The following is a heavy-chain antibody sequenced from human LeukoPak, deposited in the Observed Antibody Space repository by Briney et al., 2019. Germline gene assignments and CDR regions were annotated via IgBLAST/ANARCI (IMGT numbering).Heavy chain of an antibody. V-gene: IGHV3-30*02. CDR3: AKVGEDYDFWSGVH. J-gene: IGHJ4*02. Sequence: GGSLRLSCAASGFTFSNYVMHWVRQAPGKGLEWVTSIRYDGTDKYYADSVKGRFTISRDNSKNTLYLQMNSLRAEDTAVYYCAKVGEDYDFWSGVHWGQGTLVTVSS. CDR2: IRYDGTDK. CDR1: GFTFSNYV. D-gene: IGHD3-3*01.